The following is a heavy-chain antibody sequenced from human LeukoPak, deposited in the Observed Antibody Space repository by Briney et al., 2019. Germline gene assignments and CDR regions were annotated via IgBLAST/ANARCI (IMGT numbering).Heavy chain of an antibody. J-gene: IGHJ5*02. CDR1: GGSISSGSYY. V-gene: IGHV4-61*02. CDR3: ARAGLAHRRHNWFAP. CDR2: IYTSGST. Sequence: SETLSLTCTVSGGSISSGSYYWSWIRQPAGKGLEWIGRIYTSGSTNYNPSLKSRVTISVDTAKNQFSLKLSSVTAADTAVYYCARAGLAHRRHNWFAPWGQGTLVTVSS. D-gene: IGHD3-10*01.